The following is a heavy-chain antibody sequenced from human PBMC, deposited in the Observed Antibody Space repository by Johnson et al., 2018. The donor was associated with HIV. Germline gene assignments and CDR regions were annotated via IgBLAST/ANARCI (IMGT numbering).Heavy chain of an antibody. CDR2: IKQDGSEK. Sequence: VQLVESGGNLVQPGGSLRLSCAASGFTFSNYWMSWVRQAPGKGLEWVANIKQDGSEKYYVDSVKGRFTISRDNAKNSLYLQMNSLRAEDTAVYYCAKDREAWYISRWSPTDAFDIWGQGTMVTVSS. D-gene: IGHD6-13*01. V-gene: IGHV3-7*01. CDR1: GFTFSNYW. CDR3: AKDREAWYISRWSPTDAFDI. J-gene: IGHJ3*02.